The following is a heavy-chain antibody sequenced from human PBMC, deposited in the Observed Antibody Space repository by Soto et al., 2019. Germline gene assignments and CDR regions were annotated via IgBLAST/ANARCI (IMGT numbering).Heavy chain of an antibody. J-gene: IGHJ4*02. CDR2: IWYDGSNK. CDR3: AKEIVAAAYAETSPFDF. V-gene: IGHV3-33*06. D-gene: IGHD2-15*01. CDR1: GFTFSSYG. Sequence: PGGSLRLSCAASGFTFSSYGMHWVRQAPGKGLEWVAVIWYDGSNKYYADSVKGRFTISRDNSKNTLYLQMKGLRAEDTARYYCAKEIVAAAYAETSPFDFWGQGTLVTVSS.